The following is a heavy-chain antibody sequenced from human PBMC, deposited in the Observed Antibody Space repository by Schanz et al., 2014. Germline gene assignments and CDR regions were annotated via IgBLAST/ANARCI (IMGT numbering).Heavy chain of an antibody. CDR1: EYSFTSYS. CDR3: ARSAGRDFWSGYYTRFDY. J-gene: IGHJ4*02. D-gene: IGHD3-3*01. CDR2: INTGSGDT. Sequence: QVHLVQSGAEVKRPGASVKVSCKASEYSFTSYSMHWVRQAPGQRLEWMGWINTGSGDTKYSQNFQGRVTMTADTSTNTAYMELRSLRSDDTAVYYCARSAGRDFWSGYYTRFDYWGQGTLVTVSS. V-gene: IGHV1-3*04.